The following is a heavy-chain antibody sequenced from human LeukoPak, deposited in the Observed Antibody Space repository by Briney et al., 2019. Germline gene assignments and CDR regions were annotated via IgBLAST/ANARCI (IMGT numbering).Heavy chain of an antibody. CDR3: ARNRSLTTTPGFDH. D-gene: IGHD4-11*01. J-gene: IGHJ4*02. CDR1: GYSIRSGDY. V-gene: IGHV4-38-2*01. Sequence: SETLSLTCAVSGYSIRSGDYWGWIRQSPGKGLEWIGSIYHSGSTHYNPSLKRRVTISADTSKNQFSLMLSSVTAADTAVYYCARNRSLTTTPGFDHWGQGTLVTVSS. CDR2: IYHSGST.